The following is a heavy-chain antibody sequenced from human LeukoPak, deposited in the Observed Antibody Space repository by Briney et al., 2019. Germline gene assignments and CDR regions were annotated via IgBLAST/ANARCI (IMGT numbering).Heavy chain of an antibody. CDR1: GFTFSSYA. CDR2: ISGSGGST. Sequence: GGSLRLSCAASGFTFSSYAMSWVRQAPGKGLEWVSAISGSGGSTYYADSVKGRFTISRDNSKNTLYLQMNSLRAEDTAVYYCAKDGYYDFWSGEDWFDPWGQGTLVTVSS. V-gene: IGHV3-23*01. J-gene: IGHJ5*02. D-gene: IGHD3-3*01. CDR3: AKDGYYDFWSGEDWFDP.